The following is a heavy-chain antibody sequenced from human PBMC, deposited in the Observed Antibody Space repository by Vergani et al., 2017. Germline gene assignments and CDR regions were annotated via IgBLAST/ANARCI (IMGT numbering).Heavy chain of an antibody. J-gene: IGHJ3*02. CDR3: ARNRDCGDDFYSDAFDI. V-gene: IGHV4-59*01. D-gene: IGHD2-21*02. CDR1: GGSISSYY. CDR2: IYYSGST. Sequence: QVQLQESVPGLVKPSETLSLTCTVSGGSISSYYWSWIRQPPGKGLEWIGYIYYSGSTNYNPTHKSRVTISVDTSKNQFSLKLSSVTAADTAVYYCARNRDCGDDFYSDAFDIWGEASMVTVS.